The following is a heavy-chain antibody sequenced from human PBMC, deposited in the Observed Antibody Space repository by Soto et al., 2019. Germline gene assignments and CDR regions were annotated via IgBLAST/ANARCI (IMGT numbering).Heavy chain of an antibody. CDR1: GFTFSNYS. Sequence: GGSLRLSCAASGFTFSNYSMSWVRQAPGKGLEWVSGMNSGGRSYYADSVKGRFTISRDTSKNMLYLQMNSLRADDTAVFYCAKALQYSSSRDYFYYGMDVWGQGTTVTVSS. D-gene: IGHD6-6*01. V-gene: IGHV3-23*01. J-gene: IGHJ6*02. CDR2: MNSGGRS. CDR3: AKALQYSSSRDYFYYGMDV.